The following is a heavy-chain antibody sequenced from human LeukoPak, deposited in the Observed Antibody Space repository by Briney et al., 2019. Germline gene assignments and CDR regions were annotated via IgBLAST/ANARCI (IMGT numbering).Heavy chain of an antibody. J-gene: IGHJ4*02. D-gene: IGHD3-16*01. V-gene: IGHV3-74*01. CDR2: LASDETNK. CDR3: ARDAGWGRRDS. Sequence: GGSLRLSCAASGLTISDSWIHWVRQAPGKGLMWVSRLASDETNKIYADSVKGRFTISRDNAKNTLYLQMNSLRVEDTGIYYCARDAGWGRRDSWGQGALVTVSS. CDR1: GLTISDSW.